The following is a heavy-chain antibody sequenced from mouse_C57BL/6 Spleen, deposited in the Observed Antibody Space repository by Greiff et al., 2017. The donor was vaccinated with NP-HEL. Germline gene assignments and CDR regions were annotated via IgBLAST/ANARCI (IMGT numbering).Heavy chain of an antibody. CDR2: IVPSDSYT. V-gene: IGHV1-69*01. Sequence: QVQLQQPGAELVMPGASVKLSCKASGYTFTSYWMHWVKQRPGQGLEWIGEIVPSDSYTNYNQKFKGKSTLTVDKSSSTAYMQLSSLTSEDSAVYYCARRDYDLYYFDYWGQGTTLTVSS. CDR1: GYTFTSYW. J-gene: IGHJ2*01. CDR3: ARRDYDLYYFDY. D-gene: IGHD2-4*01.